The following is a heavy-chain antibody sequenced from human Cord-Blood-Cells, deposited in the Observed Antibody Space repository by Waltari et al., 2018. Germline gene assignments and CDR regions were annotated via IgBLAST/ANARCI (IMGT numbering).Heavy chain of an antibody. V-gene: IGHV4-34*01. CDR2: INHSGST. CDR3: ASGVLRFLEWYYFDY. J-gene: IGHJ4*02. D-gene: IGHD3-3*01. Sequence: QVQLQHWGAGLLKPSETLSLTCAVYGGSFSGYYWSWIRQPPGKGLEWIGEINHSGSTNYNPPLRSRGTISVDTSKNQFSLKLSSVTAADTAVYYCASGVLRFLEWYYFDYWGQGTLVTVSS. CDR1: GGSFSGYY.